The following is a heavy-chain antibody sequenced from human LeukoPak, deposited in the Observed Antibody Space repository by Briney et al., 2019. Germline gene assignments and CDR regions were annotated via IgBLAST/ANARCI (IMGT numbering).Heavy chain of an antibody. D-gene: IGHD3-10*01. J-gene: IGHJ4*02. CDR2: IIPIFGRA. CDR3: ARDQEGRYGSGSYSFDY. V-gene: IGHV1-69*05. Sequence: GASVKVSCKASGGTFSSYAISWVRQAPGQGLEWMGGIIPIFGRANYAQKFQGRVTITTDESTSTAYMELSSLRSEDTAVSYCARDQEGRYGSGSYSFDYWGQGTLVTVSS. CDR1: GGTFSSYA.